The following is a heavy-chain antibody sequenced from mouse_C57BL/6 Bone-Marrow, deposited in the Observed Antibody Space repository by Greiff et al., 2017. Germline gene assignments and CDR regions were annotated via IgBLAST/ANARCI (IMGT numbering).Heavy chain of an antibody. CDR1: GYTFTSYT. CDR3: ARDGSHGGWGFAY. Sequence: QVQLQQSGAELARPGASVKMSCKASGYTFTSYTMHWVKQRPGQGLEWIGYINPSSGYTKYNQKFKDKATLTADKSSSTAYMQLSSLTSEDSAVYYCARDGSHGGWGFAYWGQGTLVTVSA. D-gene: IGHD1-1*02. CDR2: INPSSGYT. J-gene: IGHJ3*01. V-gene: IGHV1-4*01.